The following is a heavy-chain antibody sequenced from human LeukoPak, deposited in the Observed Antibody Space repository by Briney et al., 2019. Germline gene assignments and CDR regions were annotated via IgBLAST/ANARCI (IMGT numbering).Heavy chain of an antibody. CDR3: ARRGSMVRGVITLGY. CDR2: MNPNSGNT. J-gene: IGHJ4*02. Sequence: ASVKVFCKASGYTFTSYDINWVRQATGQGLEWMGWMNPNSGNTGYAQKFQGRVTMTRNTSISTAYMELSSLRSEDTAVYYCARRGSMVRGVITLGYWGQGTLVTVSS. D-gene: IGHD3-10*01. CDR1: GYTFTSYD. V-gene: IGHV1-8*01.